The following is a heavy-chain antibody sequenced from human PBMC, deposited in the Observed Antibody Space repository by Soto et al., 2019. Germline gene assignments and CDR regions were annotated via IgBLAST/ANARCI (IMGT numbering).Heavy chain of an antibody. CDR3: ARDRLGGPGYYYSGMDV. CDR1: GFTFSSYG. J-gene: IGHJ6*02. Sequence: GGSLRLSCAASGFTFSSYGMHWVRQAPGKGLEWVAVIWYDGSNKYYADSVKGRFTISRDNSKNTLYLQMNSLRAEDTAVYYCARDRLGGPGYYYSGMDVWGQGTTVTVSS. CDR2: IWYDGSNK. V-gene: IGHV3-33*01. D-gene: IGHD1-26*01.